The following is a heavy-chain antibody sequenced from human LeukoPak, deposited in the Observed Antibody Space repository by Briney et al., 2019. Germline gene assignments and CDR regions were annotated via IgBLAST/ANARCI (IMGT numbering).Heavy chain of an antibody. D-gene: IGHD2-21*02. CDR2: ISSSSSYI. J-gene: IGHJ4*02. Sequence: GGSLRLSCAASGFTFSSYSMNWVRQAPGKGLEWVSSISSSSSYIYYADSVKGRFTISRDNAKNSLYLQMNSLRAEDTAVYYCARSWDDCSGDCYSHFDYWGQGTLVTVSS. CDR3: ARSWDDCSGDCYSHFDY. CDR1: GFTFSSYS. V-gene: IGHV3-21*01.